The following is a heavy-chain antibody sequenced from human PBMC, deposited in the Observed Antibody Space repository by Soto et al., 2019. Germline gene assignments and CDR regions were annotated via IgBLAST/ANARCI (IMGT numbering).Heavy chain of an antibody. J-gene: IGHJ4*02. D-gene: IGHD3-3*01. Sequence: GGSLSLSCSFSGFTSGDYGLTWVRQAPGKGLEWVSSISSSGNYMYYADSVKGRFTISRDNAKNSLWLQMNSLRVEDTALYYCVGLYGLGWGQGTMVTVAS. CDR2: ISSSGNYM. V-gene: IGHV3-21*01. CDR1: GFTSGDYG. CDR3: VGLYGLG.